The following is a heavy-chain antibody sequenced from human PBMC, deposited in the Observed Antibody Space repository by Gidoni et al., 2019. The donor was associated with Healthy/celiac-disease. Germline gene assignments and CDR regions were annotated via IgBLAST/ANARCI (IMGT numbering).Heavy chain of an antibody. V-gene: IGHV3-7*03. D-gene: IGHD3-3*01. CDR2: IKQDGSEK. CDR3: ARGGSYEFWSGYYTGIGGPFDY. J-gene: IGHJ4*02. Sequence: EVQLVESGGGLVQPGGSLRLSCAASGFTFSSYCMSWVRQAPGKGLEWVANIKQDGSEKYYVDSVKGRFTISRDNAKNSLYLQMNSLRAEDTAVYYCARGGSYEFWSGYYTGIGGPFDYWGQGTLVTVSS. CDR1: GFTFSSYC.